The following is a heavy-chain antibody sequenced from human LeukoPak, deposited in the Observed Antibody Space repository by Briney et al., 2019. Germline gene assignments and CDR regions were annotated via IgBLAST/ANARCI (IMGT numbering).Heavy chain of an antibody. CDR2: IYTSGST. D-gene: IGHD6-13*01. CDR1: GGSISSGSYY. J-gene: IGHJ5*02. V-gene: IGHV4-61*02. CDR3: ARLRIAAAGGSGWFDP. Sequence: PSETLSLTCTVSGGSISSGSYYWSWIRQPAGKGLEWIGRIYTSGSTNYNPSLKSRVTISVDTSKNQFSLKLSSVTAADTAVYYCARLRIAAAGGSGWFDPWGQGTLVTVSS.